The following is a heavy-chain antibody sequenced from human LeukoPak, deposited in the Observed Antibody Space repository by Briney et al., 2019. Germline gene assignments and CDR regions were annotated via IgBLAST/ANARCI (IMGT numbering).Heavy chain of an antibody. CDR2: ISWDGGTT. CDR3: ARDRTAEAGNDYYVGV. Sequence: GGSLRLSCAASGFTFDDYTMHWVRQPPGKGLEWISLISWDGGTTYYADSVRGRFTISRDNSKNSLFLRMNSLRPEDTALYYCARDRTAEAGNDYYVGVWGKGTTVIVSS. V-gene: IGHV3-43*01. CDR1: GFTFDDYT. J-gene: IGHJ6*03. D-gene: IGHD6-13*01.